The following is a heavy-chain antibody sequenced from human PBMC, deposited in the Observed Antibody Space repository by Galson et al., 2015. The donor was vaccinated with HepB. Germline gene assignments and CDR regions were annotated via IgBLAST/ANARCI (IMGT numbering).Heavy chain of an antibody. CDR2: ISGSGGST. J-gene: IGHJ4*02. V-gene: IGHV3-23*01. Sequence: SLRLSCAASGFTFSSYAMSWVRQAPGKGLEWVSAISGSGGSTYYADSVKGRFTISRDNSKNTLYLQMSSLRAEDTAVYYCVKVWSDGIAAAGTDYWGQGTLVTVSS. D-gene: IGHD6-13*01. CDR1: GFTFSSYA. CDR3: VKVWSDGIAAAGTDY.